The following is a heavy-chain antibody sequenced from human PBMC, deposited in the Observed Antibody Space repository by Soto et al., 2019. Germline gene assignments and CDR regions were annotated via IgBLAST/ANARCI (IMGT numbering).Heavy chain of an antibody. J-gene: IGHJ5*02. CDR2: MNANVDAT. CDR3: AREVVDGSSLWLDP. CDR1: GFTFSTND. Sequence: QVQLVQSGAEVKKPGASVKVSCKASGFTFSTNDINWVRQAPGQGLQWMGWMNANVDATDSPQEFKGRVTMTWNASISTAYMELSNLISDDTAVYYCAREVVDGSSLWLDPWGQGTLVTVSS. D-gene: IGHD3-10*01. V-gene: IGHV1-8*01.